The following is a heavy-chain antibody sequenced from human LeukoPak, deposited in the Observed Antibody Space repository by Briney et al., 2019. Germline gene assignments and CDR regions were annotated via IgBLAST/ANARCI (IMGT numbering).Heavy chain of an antibody. CDR1: GFTFSNSW. Sequence: PGGSLRLSCAASGFTFSNSWMHWVCQAPEKGLEWVADIKCDGSEKYYVDSVKGRLTISRDNAKNSLYLQVNSLRAEDMTVYYCARDALQLELSPFYYMDVWGKGTTVTVSS. J-gene: IGHJ6*03. D-gene: IGHD1-7*01. CDR2: IKCDGSEK. V-gene: IGHV3-52*01. CDR3: ARDALQLELSPFYYMDV.